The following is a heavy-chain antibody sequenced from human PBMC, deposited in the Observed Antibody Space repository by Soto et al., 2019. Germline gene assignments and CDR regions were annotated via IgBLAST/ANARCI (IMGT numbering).Heavy chain of an antibody. CDR2: IYSGGGT. V-gene: IGHV3-66*01. CDR1: GFSVSSNY. D-gene: IGHD1-26*01. Sequence: EVQLVESGGGLVQPGGSLRLSCAASGFSVSSNYMSWVRQAPGKGLELVSVIYSGGGTYYADSVKGRFTISRDNSKNTRYLQMNSLRAEDTAVYYCARDLVGATTEYFQHWGQGTLVTVSS. CDR3: ARDLVGATTEYFQH. J-gene: IGHJ1*01.